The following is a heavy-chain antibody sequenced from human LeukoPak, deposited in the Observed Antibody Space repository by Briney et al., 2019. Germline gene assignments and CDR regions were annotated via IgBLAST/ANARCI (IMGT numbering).Heavy chain of an antibody. CDR1: GYTFTGYY. CDR3: GRDFRDSLDY. CDR2: INPDSGGT. V-gene: IGHV1-2*02. Sequence: SSVNVSCKASGYTFTGYYLHWVRQAPGQGLEWMGWINPDSGGTNFAQKFQGRVTMTRDTSISTAYMELSRLRSDDTAVYYCGRDFRDSLDYWGQGTLVTVSS. J-gene: IGHJ4*02.